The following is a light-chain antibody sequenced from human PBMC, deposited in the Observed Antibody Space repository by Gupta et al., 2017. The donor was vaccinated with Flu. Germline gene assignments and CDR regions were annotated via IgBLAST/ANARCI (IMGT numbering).Light chain of an antibody. V-gene: IGLV1-51*01. CDR1: SSNIGNNY. CDR2: ENY. CDR3: GTWDSSLSVGV. J-gene: IGLJ1*01. Sequence: QSVIMQPPSVSAAPGQKVTIFCSGSSSNIGNNYVSWYQQFPGTAPKVLIYENYKRPSEIPDRFSGSKSGTSATLGITGLQTGDEADYYCGTWDSSLSVGVFGSGTKVTGL.